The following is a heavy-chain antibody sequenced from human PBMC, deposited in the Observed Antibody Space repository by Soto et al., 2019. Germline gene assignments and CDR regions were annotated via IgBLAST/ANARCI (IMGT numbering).Heavy chain of an antibody. D-gene: IGHD5-12*01. CDR1: GDSFNDYY. V-gene: IGHV1-2*04. CDR2: INPNGGVT. CDR3: ARESGGATATLDYYYFYMDV. J-gene: IGHJ6*03. Sequence: QVQLVQSGAEVRKPEASVTVSCRSSGDSFNDYYIHWVRQAPGQGFDWMGWINPNGGVTKYAQKFQGWVSMTRDTSIRTVYMQLSRLRSDDTAVYYCARESGGATATLDYYYFYMDVWGTGTTVTVSS.